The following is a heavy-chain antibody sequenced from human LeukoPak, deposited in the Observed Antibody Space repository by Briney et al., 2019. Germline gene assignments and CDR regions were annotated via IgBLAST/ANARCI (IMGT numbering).Heavy chain of an antibody. CDR3: ARRRHLVVVAAGWFDP. J-gene: IGHJ5*02. CDR2: INHSGST. CDR1: GGSFSGYY. V-gene: IGHV4-34*01. D-gene: IGHD2-15*01. Sequence: ASETLSLTCAVYGGSFSGYYWSWIRQPPGKGLEWIGEINHSGSTNYNPSLKSRVTISVDTSKNQFSLKLSSVTAADTAVYYCARRRHLVVVAAGWFDPWGQGTLVTVSS.